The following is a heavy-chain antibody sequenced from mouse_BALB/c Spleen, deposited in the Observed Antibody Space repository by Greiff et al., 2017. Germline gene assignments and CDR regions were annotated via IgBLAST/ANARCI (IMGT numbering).Heavy chain of an antibody. CDR3: ARADGTYRFAY. CDR1: GYTFTSYW. D-gene: IGHD2-1*01. J-gene: IGHJ3*01. CDR2: IFPGTGTT. Sequence: QVQLQQSGAELVKPGASVKLSCKTSGYTFTSYWIQWVKQRPGQGLGWIGEIFPGTGTTYYNEKFKGKATLTIDTSSSTAYMQLSSLTSEDSAVYFCARADGTYRFAYWGQGTLVTVSA. V-gene: IGHV1S132*01.